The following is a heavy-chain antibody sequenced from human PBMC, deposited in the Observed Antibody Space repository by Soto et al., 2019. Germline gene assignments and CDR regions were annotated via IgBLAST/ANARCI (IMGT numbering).Heavy chain of an antibody. V-gene: IGHV1-69*13. CDR3: ARGLVGESYYDILTGSTPPYGMDV. Sequence: SVKVSCKASGGTFGSYAISWVRQAPGQGLEWMGGIIPIFGTANYAQKFQGRVTITADESASTAYMELSSLRSEDTAVYYCARGLVGESYYDILTGSTPPYGMDVWGQGTTVTVSS. J-gene: IGHJ6*02. CDR2: IIPIFGTA. CDR1: GGTFGSYA. D-gene: IGHD3-9*01.